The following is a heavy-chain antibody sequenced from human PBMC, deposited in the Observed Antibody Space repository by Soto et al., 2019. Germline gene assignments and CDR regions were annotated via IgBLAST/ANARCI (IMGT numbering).Heavy chain of an antibody. CDR1: GFTFSSYS. D-gene: IGHD6-19*01. CDR3: ARDRGSGWLFDY. Sequence: GGSLRLSCAASGFTFSSYSMNWVRQAPGKGLEWVSYISSSSGTIYYADSVKGRFTISRDNAKNSLSLQMNSLRDEDTAVYYCARDRGSGWLFDYWGQGTLVTVSS. CDR2: ISSSSGTI. V-gene: IGHV3-48*02. J-gene: IGHJ4*02.